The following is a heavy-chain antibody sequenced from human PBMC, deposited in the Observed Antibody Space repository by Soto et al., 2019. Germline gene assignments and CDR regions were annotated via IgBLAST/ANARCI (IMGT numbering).Heavy chain of an antibody. D-gene: IGHD3-3*01. Sequence: PGGSLRLSCEVSGFIFSEYEFNWVRQAPGKGLEWVSRINSDGSSTSYADSVKGRFTISRDNAKNTLYLQMNSLRAEDTDVYYCARGQKYYDFWSGYPGYYYYGMDVWGQGTTVTVSS. J-gene: IGHJ6*02. CDR2: INSDGSST. V-gene: IGHV3-74*01. CDR3: ARGQKYYDFWSGYPGYYYYGMDV. CDR1: GFIFSEYE.